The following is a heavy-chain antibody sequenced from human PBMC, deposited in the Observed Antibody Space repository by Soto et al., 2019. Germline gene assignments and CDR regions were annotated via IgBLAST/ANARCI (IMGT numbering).Heavy chain of an antibody. V-gene: IGHV1-69*13. D-gene: IGHD4-4*01. J-gene: IGHJ6*02. CDR2: IIPIFGTA. Sequence: SVKVSCKASGGTFSSYAISWVRQAPGQGLEWMGGIIPIFGTANYAQKFQGRVTITADESTSTAYMELSSLRSEDTAVYYCARPHAYSKDYGDYSYGMDVWGQGTTVTVYS. CDR3: ARPHAYSKDYGDYSYGMDV. CDR1: GGTFSSYA.